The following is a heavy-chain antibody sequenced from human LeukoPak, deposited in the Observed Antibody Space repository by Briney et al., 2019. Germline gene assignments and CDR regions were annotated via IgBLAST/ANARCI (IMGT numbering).Heavy chain of an antibody. D-gene: IGHD6-25*01. CDR1: GGSISSYY. V-gene: IGHV4-59*01. CDR2: IYYSGST. J-gene: IGHJ3*02. CDR3: AGPAYSSGWAHDAFDI. Sequence: SETLSLTCTVSGGSISSYYWSWIRQPPGKGLEWIGYIYYSGSTNYNPSLKSRVTISVDTSKNQFSLKLSSVTAADTAVYYCAGPAYSSGWAHDAFDIWGQGTMVTVSS.